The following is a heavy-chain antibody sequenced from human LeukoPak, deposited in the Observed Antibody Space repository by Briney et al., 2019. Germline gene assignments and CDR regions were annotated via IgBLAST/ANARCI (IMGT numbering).Heavy chain of an antibody. Sequence: SGGSLRLSCAASGFTVSSNYMTWVRQAPGKGLEWVSLIYSGGSTYYADSVKGRFTISRDNSKNTLYLQMNSLRAEDTAVYYCAKEAAGIAGALDYWGQGTLVTVSS. CDR3: AKEAAGIAGALDY. CDR1: GFTVSSNY. D-gene: IGHD6-13*01. CDR2: IYSGGST. J-gene: IGHJ4*02. V-gene: IGHV3-53*01.